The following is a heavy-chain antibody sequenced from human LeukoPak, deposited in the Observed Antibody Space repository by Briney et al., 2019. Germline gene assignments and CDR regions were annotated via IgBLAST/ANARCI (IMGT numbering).Heavy chain of an antibody. J-gene: IGHJ4*02. Sequence: GGSLRLSCVVSGFTFSDYYMSWIRQAPGKGLEWVSYISDSSDDRRYADSVEGRFTISRDNSKNSLYLQMNSLGAEDTAVYYCARRGTSSSLAHFDYWGQGTLVTVSS. V-gene: IGHV3-11*03. CDR3: ARRGTSSSLAHFDY. CDR1: GFTFSDYY. D-gene: IGHD6-13*01. CDR2: ISDSSDDR.